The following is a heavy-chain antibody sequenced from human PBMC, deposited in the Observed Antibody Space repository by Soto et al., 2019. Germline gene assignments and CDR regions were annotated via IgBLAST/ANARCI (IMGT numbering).Heavy chain of an antibody. J-gene: IGHJ5*02. Sequence: GGSLRLSCAASGFTFSSYAMSWVRQAPGKGLEWVSAISGSGGSTYYADSVKGRFTISRDNSKNTLYLQMNSLRAEDTAVYYCAKDVSGPLVVAAMAWFDPWGQGTLVTVSS. V-gene: IGHV3-23*01. CDR2: ISGSGGST. CDR3: AKDVSGPLVVAAMAWFDP. D-gene: IGHD2-15*01. CDR1: GFTFSSYA.